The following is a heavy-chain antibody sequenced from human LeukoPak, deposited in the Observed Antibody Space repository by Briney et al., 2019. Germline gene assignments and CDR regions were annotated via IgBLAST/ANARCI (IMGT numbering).Heavy chain of an antibody. CDR3: ARAPTTPSFYDSSGYYSY. CDR1: GGTFSSYA. V-gene: IGHV1-69*04. CDR2: IIPILGTA. Sequence: ASVKVSCKASGGTFSSYAISWVRQAPGQGLEWMGRIIPILGTANYAQKFQGRVTITADKSTSTAYMELSSLRSEDTAVYYCARAPTTPSFYDSSGYYSYWGQGTLVTVSS. D-gene: IGHD3-22*01. J-gene: IGHJ4*02.